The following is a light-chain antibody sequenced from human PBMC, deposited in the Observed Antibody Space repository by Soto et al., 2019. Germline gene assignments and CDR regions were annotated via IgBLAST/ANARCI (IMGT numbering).Light chain of an antibody. V-gene: IGKV3-20*01. CDR2: GAS. J-gene: IGKJ4*01. CDR1: QSVSSSY. CDR3: QQYGSSPLT. Sequence: EIVLTQSPGTLSLSPGERATLSCRASQSVSSSYLAWYQQKPGQAPRLLIYGASSRATGIPDRFSGSGSGTDFTLTSRRLETEDFAVYYCQQYGSSPLTFGGGTKVEIK.